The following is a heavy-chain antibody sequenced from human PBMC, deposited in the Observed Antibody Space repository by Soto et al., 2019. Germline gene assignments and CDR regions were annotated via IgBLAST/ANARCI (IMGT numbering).Heavy chain of an antibody. D-gene: IGHD6-19*01. CDR3: AHLSIAVAGTFLYFDL. CDR2: IYWDDDK. V-gene: IGHV2-5*02. CDR1: GFSLSTSGVG. Sequence: QITLKESGPPLVKPTQTLTLTCTFSGFSLSTSGVGVGWIRQPPGKALEWLALIYWDDDKRYSPSLKSRLTITKDPSKNQVVLTMTNMDPVDTATYYCAHLSIAVAGTFLYFDLWGRGTLVTVSS. J-gene: IGHJ2*01.